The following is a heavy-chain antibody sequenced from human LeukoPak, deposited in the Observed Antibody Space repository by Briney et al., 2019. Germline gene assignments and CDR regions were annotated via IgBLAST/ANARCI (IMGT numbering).Heavy chain of an antibody. Sequence: ASVKVSCKASGYTFTSYGISWVRQATGQGLEWMGWISAYNGNTNYAQKHQGRVTMTTDTSTSTAYMELRSLRSDDTAVYYCARDLRYYYGSYFDYWGQGTLVTVSS. J-gene: IGHJ4*02. D-gene: IGHD3-10*01. CDR3: ARDLRYYYGSYFDY. CDR1: GYTFTSYG. CDR2: ISAYNGNT. V-gene: IGHV1-18*01.